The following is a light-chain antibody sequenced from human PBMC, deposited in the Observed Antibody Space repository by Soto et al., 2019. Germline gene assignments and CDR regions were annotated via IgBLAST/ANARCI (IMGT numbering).Light chain of an antibody. CDR2: VAS. CDR3: QQTYRVPLT. J-gene: IGKJ4*01. CDR1: QTVASY. Sequence: DIPMTQSPSSLSASVGDRVTITCRAGQTVASYLHWYQQKPGQAPKLLIYVASYLQTGVPSGFSGSGSGTDFTLTITNLQPEDSATYYCQQTYRVPLTFGGGTKVAIK. V-gene: IGKV1-39*01.